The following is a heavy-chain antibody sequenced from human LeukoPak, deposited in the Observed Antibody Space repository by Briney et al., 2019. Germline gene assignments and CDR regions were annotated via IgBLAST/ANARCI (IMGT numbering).Heavy chain of an antibody. CDR3: ARARTRVLRWFDP. V-gene: IGHV3-7*01. Sequence: PGGSLRLSCAASGFTFSSYWMSWVRQAPGRGLEWVANIKQDGSEKYYVDYVKGRFTISSDNAKNSLYLQMNSLRAEDTAVYYCARARTRVLRWFDPWGQGTLVTVSS. D-gene: IGHD1-14*01. CDR1: GFTFSSYW. CDR2: IKQDGSEK. J-gene: IGHJ5*02.